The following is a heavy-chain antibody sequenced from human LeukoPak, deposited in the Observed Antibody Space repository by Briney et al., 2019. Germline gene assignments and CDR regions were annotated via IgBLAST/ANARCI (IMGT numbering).Heavy chain of an antibody. CDR3: ARVIYGALGDY. CDR2: INHSGST. D-gene: IGHD4-17*01. CDR1: GGSFSGYY. Sequence: SETLTLTCAVYGGSFSGYYWSWIRQPPGKGLEWIGEINHSGSTNYNPSLKSRVTISVDTSKNQFSLKLSSVTAADTAVYYCARVIYGALGDYWGQGTLVTVSS. V-gene: IGHV4-34*01. J-gene: IGHJ4*02.